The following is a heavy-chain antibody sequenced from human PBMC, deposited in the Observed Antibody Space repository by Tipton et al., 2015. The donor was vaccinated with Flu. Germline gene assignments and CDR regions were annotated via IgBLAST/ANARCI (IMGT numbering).Heavy chain of an antibody. Sequence: SGFTFDDYAMHWVRQIPGKALEWASGIGWNGGDTGYAGSVEGRFTISRDNAKSSLYLQMNRVRVEDTALYYCAKDVRSSPGGVDSWGQGTLVTVSS. V-gene: IGHV3-9*01. D-gene: IGHD1-26*01. CDR3: AKDVRSSPGGVDS. CDR2: IGWNGGDT. J-gene: IGHJ4*02. CDR1: GFTFDDYA.